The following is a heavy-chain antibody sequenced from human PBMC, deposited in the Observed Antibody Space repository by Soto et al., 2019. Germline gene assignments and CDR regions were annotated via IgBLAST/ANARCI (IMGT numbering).Heavy chain of an antibody. J-gene: IGHJ4*02. D-gene: IGHD3-3*01. Sequence: HPGGSLRLSCAASGFTFSSYWMHWVRQAPGKGLVWVSRINSDGSSTSYADSVKGRFTISRDNAKNTLYLQMNSLRAKDTAVYYCAVATTTYYDFRWGQGTLVTVSS. CDR3: AVATTTYYDFR. CDR1: GFTFSSYW. V-gene: IGHV3-74*01. CDR2: INSDGSST.